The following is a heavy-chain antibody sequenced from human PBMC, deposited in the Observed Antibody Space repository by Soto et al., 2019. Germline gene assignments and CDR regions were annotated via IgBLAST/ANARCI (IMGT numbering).Heavy chain of an antibody. D-gene: IGHD1-26*01. CDR3: ARSGRIVGATRGDFDY. CDR2: TRNKANSYTT. V-gene: IGHV3-72*01. J-gene: IGHJ4*02. Sequence: EVQLVESGGGLVQPGGSLRLSCAASGFTFSDHYMDWVRQAPGKGLEWVGRTRNKANSYTTEYAASVKGRFTISRXDXKXXLYLQMNSLKTEDTAVYYCARSGRIVGATRGDFDYWGQGTLVTVSS. CDR1: GFTFSDHY.